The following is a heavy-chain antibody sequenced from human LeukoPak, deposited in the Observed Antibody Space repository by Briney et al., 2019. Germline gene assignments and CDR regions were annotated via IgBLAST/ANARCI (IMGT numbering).Heavy chain of an antibody. V-gene: IGHV4-59*12. CDR2: IYYSGST. CDR1: GGSISSFY. Sequence: SETLSLTCTVSGGSISSFYWTWIRQSPGKGLEWIGYIYYSGSTNYNPSLKSRVTISVDTSKNQFSLKLSSVTAADTAVYFCARGPPTDYYDSSGFYYVFDYWGQGTLVTVSS. J-gene: IGHJ4*02. CDR3: ARGPPTDYYDSSGFYYVFDY. D-gene: IGHD3-22*01.